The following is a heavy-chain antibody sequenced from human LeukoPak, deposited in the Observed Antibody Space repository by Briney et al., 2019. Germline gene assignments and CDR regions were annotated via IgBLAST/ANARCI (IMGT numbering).Heavy chain of an antibody. CDR1: GYTFTSYD. J-gene: IGHJ4*02. V-gene: IGHV1-8*01. CDR2: MNPNSGNT. CDR3: AREKMINYYDSSGYYYFDY. Sequence: ASVKVSCMASGYTFTSYDINWVRQATGQGLEWMGWMNPNSGNTAYAQKFQGRITMTRNSFISTAYMDLSSLRSEDTAVYYCAREKMINYYDSSGYYYFDYWGQGTLVTVSS. D-gene: IGHD3-22*01.